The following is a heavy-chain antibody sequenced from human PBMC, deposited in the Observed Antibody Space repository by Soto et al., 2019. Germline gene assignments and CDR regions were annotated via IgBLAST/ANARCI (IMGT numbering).Heavy chain of an antibody. Sequence: ETLSLTCTVSGGSISSGGYYWSWVRQAPGKGLEWVSVIYSGGSTYYADSVKGRFTISRDNSKNTLYLQMNSLRAEDTAVYYCARASRNYYDSSGYLYYFDYWGQGTLVTV. D-gene: IGHD3-22*01. CDR1: GGSISSGGYY. CDR2: IYSGGST. CDR3: ARASRNYYDSSGYLYYFDY. J-gene: IGHJ4*02. V-gene: IGHV3-66*01.